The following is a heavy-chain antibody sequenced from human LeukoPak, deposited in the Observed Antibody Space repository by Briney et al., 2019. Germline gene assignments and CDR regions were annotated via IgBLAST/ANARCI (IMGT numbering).Heavy chain of an antibody. J-gene: IGHJ5*02. D-gene: IGHD3-16*01. Sequence: GGSLRLSCAASGFTFSSHSMHWVRQAPGKGLEWVGIIWHDGGTTYYADSVRGRFTISRDNSKNTLDLQMSSLRDGDTAVYFCVRSQSAATYDAWGQGTLVTVSS. V-gene: IGHV3-33*01. CDR3: VRSQSAATYDA. CDR1: GFTFSSHS. CDR2: IWHDGGTT.